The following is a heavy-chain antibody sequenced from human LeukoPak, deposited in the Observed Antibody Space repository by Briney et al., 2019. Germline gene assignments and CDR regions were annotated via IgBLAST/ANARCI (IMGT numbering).Heavy chain of an antibody. V-gene: IGHV3-23*01. CDR3: AKTRYCSSVNCPGDAFDI. J-gene: IGHJ3*02. CDR1: GFTVSSYA. Sequence: GGSLRLSCAASGFTVSSYAISWVRQAPGKGLEWVSAISGGGGNTNYADSVKGRFTISRDHSKSTLYLQMNSLRAEDTAIYYCAKTRYCSSVNCPGDAFDIWGQGTMVTVSS. D-gene: IGHD2-2*01. CDR2: ISGGGGNT.